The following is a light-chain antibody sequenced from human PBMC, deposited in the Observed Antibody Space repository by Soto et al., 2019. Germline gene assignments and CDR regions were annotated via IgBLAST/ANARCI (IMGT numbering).Light chain of an antibody. J-gene: IGKJ1*01. CDR3: QQYNSDQWT. Sequence: DIQMTQSPSTLSASVGDRVTITCRASQSISIWLAWYQQKPGKAPKLLIYMASSLESGVPSRFSGSGSGTEFTLTISSLQPDDFATYYCQQYNSDQWTFGQGTKVEIQ. CDR2: MAS. CDR1: QSISIW. V-gene: IGKV1-5*03.